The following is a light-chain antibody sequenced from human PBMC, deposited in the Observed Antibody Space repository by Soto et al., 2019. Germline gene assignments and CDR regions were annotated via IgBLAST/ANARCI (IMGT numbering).Light chain of an antibody. CDR2: GAS. CDR1: QYISTN. J-gene: IGKJ1*01. CDR3: QQYNSWPRT. V-gene: IGKV3-15*01. Sequence: EIVMTQSPATLSVSLGERATLPCRASQYISTNLAWYPQKPGQAPRLLLYGASTRATGFPDRFSGSGSGTEFTLTISSLQSEDYATYHCQQYNSWPRTFGQGTKVEIK.